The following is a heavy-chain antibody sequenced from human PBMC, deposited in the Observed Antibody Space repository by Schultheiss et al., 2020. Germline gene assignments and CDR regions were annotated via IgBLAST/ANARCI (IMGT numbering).Heavy chain of an antibody. CDR2: IYYSGST. J-gene: IGHJ5*02. Sequence: SETLSLTCTVSGGSISSYYWSWIRQPPGKGLEWIGYIYYSGSTNYNPSLKSRVTISVDTSKNQFSLKLSSVTAADTAVYYCARVDGSGRQYNWFDPWGQGTRVTVSS. V-gene: IGHV4-59*01. CDR3: ARVDGSGRQYNWFDP. CDR1: GGSISSYY. D-gene: IGHD3-22*01.